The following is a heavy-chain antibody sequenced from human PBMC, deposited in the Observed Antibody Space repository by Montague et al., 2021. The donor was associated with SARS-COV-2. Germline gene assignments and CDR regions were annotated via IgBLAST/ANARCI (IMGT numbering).Heavy chain of an antibody. D-gene: IGHD4-11*01. V-gene: IGHV4-30-4*08. J-gene: IGHJ5*02. CDR1: GVSISSRFY. CDR3: ARDYRDKGAGNWIDP. Sequence: TLSLTCTVSGVSISSRFYWTWIRQHSGKGLEWIGYIFYRGATNYNPSLKSRVTISVDTSKNQFSLKLSSVTAADTAVYYCARDYRDKGAGNWIDPWGLGTLVTVSS. CDR2: IFYRGAT.